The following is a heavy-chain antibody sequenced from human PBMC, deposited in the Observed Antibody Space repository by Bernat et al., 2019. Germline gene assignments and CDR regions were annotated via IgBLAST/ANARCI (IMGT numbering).Heavy chain of an antibody. CDR2: ISGSGGST. J-gene: IGHJ6*03. CDR1: GFTFSSYA. CDR3: AKFDGCTGGVCYTGYYYYYMDV. D-gene: IGHD2-8*02. Sequence: EVQLLESGGGLVQPGGSLRLSCAASGFTFSSYAMSWVRQAPGKGLEWVSAISGSGGSTDYADSVKGRFTISRDNSKNTLYLQMNSLRAEDTAVYYCAKFDGCTGGVCYTGYYYYYMDVWGKGTTVTVSS. V-gene: IGHV3-23*01.